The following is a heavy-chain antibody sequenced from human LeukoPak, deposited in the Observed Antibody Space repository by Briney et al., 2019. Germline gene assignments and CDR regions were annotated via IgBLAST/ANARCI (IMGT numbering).Heavy chain of an antibody. CDR1: GGTFSSYA. D-gene: IGHD3-9*01. J-gene: IGHJ5*02. Sequence: GASVKVSCKASGGTFSSYAISWMRQAPGQGLEWMGGIIPIFGTANYAQKFQGRVTITADESTSTAYMELSSLRSEDTAVYYCARMDDILTGYNPWGQGTLVTVSS. CDR3: ARMDDILTGYNP. V-gene: IGHV1-69*13. CDR2: IIPIFGTA.